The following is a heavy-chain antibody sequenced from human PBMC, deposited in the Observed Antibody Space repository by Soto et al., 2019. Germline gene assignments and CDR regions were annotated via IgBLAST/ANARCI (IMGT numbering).Heavy chain of an antibody. J-gene: IGHJ6*02. CDR3: ASTPRPGLGTIFGVVIPSPYYYYGMDV. Sequence: GGSLRLSCAASGFTFSSYWMSWVRQAPGKGLEWVANIKQDGSEKYYVDSVKGRFTISRDNAKNSLYLQMNSLRAEDTAVYYCASTPRPGLGTIFGVVIPSPYYYYGMDVWGQGTTVTVSS. CDR2: IKQDGSEK. V-gene: IGHV3-7*03. CDR1: GFTFSSYW. D-gene: IGHD3-3*01.